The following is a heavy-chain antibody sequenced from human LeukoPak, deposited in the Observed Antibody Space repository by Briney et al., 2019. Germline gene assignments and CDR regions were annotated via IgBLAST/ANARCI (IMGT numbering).Heavy chain of an antibody. D-gene: IGHD6-13*01. CDR2: INHSGST. CDR3: ARGRSSNHYYYGMGV. CDR1: GGSFSGYY. V-gene: IGHV4-34*01. Sequence: SETPSLTCAVYGGSFSGYYWSWIRQPPGKGLEWIGEINHSGSTNYNPSLKSRVTISVDTSKNQFSLKLSSVTAADTAVYYCARGRSSNHYYYGMGVWGQGTTVTVSS. J-gene: IGHJ6*02.